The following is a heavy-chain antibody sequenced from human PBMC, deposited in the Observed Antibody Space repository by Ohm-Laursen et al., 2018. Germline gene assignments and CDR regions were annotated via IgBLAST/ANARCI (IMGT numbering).Heavy chain of an antibody. CDR2: IKQDGSEK. CDR3: ASSGSFDY. Sequence: SLRLSCSASGFAFSSYWKSWARQAPGKGLEWVANIKQDGSEKYYVDSVKGRFTISRDNAKNSLYLQMNSLRAEDMAVYYCASSGSFDYWGQGTLVTVSS. D-gene: IGHD5-12*01. J-gene: IGHJ4*02. CDR1: GFAFSSYW. V-gene: IGHV3-7*01.